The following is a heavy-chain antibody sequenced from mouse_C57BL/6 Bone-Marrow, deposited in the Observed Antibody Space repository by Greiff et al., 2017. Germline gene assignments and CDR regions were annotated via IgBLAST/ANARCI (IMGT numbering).Heavy chain of an antibody. CDR1: GFNIKDDY. CDR3: TTFMVRGWVAY. J-gene: IGHJ3*01. V-gene: IGHV14-4*01. Sequence: EVQRVESGAELVRPGASVKLSCTASGFNIKDDYMHWVKQRPEQGLEWIGWIDPENGDTEYASKFQGKATITADTSSNSAYLQLSSLTSEDTAVYYCTTFMVRGWVAYWGQGTLVTVSA. D-gene: IGHD2-2*01. CDR2: IDPENGDT.